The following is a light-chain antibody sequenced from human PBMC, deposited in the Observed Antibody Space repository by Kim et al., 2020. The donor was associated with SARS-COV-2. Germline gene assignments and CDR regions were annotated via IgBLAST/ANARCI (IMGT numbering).Light chain of an antibody. CDR3: GTWDSSLSAGQV. V-gene: IGLV1-51*01. Sequence: HTVATSSSGSNSNIGNNYVSMYQQLPGTAPKLLIYDNNKRPSGIPDRFSGSKSGTSATLGITGLQTGDEADYYCGTWDSSLSAGQVFGGGTQLTVL. J-gene: IGLJ3*02. CDR2: DNN. CDR1: NSNIGNNY.